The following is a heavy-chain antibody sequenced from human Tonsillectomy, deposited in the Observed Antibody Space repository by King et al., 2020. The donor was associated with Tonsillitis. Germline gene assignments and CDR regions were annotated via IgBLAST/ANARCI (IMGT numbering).Heavy chain of an antibody. CDR2: ISSSSSYT. J-gene: IGHJ4*02. V-gene: IGHV3-11*06. Sequence: VQLVESGGGLVKPGGSLRLSCAASGFTFSDYYMSWIRQAPGKGLEWVSYISSSSSYTNYADSVKGRITISRDNAKNLLFLQMNSLRAEDTAVYYCVVEYSSSKVDYWGQGTLVTVSS. D-gene: IGHD6-6*01. CDR1: GFTFSDYY. CDR3: VVEYSSSKVDY.